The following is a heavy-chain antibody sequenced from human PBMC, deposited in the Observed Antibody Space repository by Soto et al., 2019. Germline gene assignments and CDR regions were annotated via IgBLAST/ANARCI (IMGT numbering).Heavy chain of an antibody. V-gene: IGHV1-18*01. CDR2: ISAYNGNT. D-gene: IGHD3-9*01. CDR1: GYTFTSYG. J-gene: IGHJ6*04. Sequence: QVQLVQSGAEVKKPGASVKVSCKASGYTFTSYGISWVRQAPGQGLEWMGWISAYNGNTNYAQKLQGRVTMTTDTSTGIAYMELRSMRSDDTAVYYCARRTIYKGYYGMDVWGKGTTVTVSS. CDR3: ARRTIYKGYYGMDV.